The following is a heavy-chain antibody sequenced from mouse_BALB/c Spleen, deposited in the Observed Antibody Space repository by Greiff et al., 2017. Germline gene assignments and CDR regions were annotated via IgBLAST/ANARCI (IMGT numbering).Heavy chain of an antibody. Sequence: EVQLVESGGGLVQPGGSLKLSCAASGFTFSSYTMSWVRQTPEKRLEWVAYISNGGGSTYYPDTVKGRFTISRDNAKNTLYLQMSSLKSEDTAMYYCARHWGNPTFSAWFAYWGQGTLVTVSA. CDR2: ISNGGGST. D-gene: IGHD2-1*01. J-gene: IGHJ3*01. V-gene: IGHV5-12-2*01. CDR3: ARHWGNPTFSAWFAY. CDR1: GFTFSSYT.